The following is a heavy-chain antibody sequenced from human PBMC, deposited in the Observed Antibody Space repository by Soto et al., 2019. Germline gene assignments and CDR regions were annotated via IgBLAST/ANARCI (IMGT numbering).Heavy chain of an antibody. D-gene: IGHD2-2*02. CDR2: INHSGST. CDR1: SGSFSGYY. Sequence: SETLSLTCAVYSGSFSGYYWSWIRQPPGKGLEWIGEINHSGSTNYNPSLKSRVTISVDTSKNQFSLKLSSVTAADTAVYYCARGKEEYQLLYLNYYYYGMDVWGQGTTVTVSS. V-gene: IGHV4-34*01. CDR3: ARGKEEYQLLYLNYYYYGMDV. J-gene: IGHJ6*02.